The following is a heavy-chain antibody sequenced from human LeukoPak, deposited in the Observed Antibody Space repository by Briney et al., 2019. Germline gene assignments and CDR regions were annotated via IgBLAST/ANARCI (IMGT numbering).Heavy chain of an antibody. J-gene: IGHJ5*02. Sequence: ASVKVSCKASGGTFSSYAISWVRQAPGQGLEWMGWISAYNGNTNYAQKLQGRVTMTTDTSTSTAYMELRSLRSDDTAVYYCARDSRAAAGVYWFDPWGQGTLVTVSS. D-gene: IGHD6-13*01. CDR1: GGTFSSYA. V-gene: IGHV1-18*01. CDR3: ARDSRAAAGVYWFDP. CDR2: ISAYNGNT.